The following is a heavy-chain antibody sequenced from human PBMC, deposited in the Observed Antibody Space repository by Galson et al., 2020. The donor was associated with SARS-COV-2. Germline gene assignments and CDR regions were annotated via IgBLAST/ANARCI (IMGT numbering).Heavy chain of an antibody. CDR1: GYTFTSYG. Sequence: ASVKVSCKASGYTFTSYGISWVRQAPGQGLEWMGWISAYNGNTNYAQKLQGRVTMTTDTSTSTAYMELRSLRSDDTAVYYCARDSFEIAAAGRVDYWGQGTLVTVSS. D-gene: IGHD6-13*01. CDR2: ISAYNGNT. V-gene: IGHV1-18*04. J-gene: IGHJ4*02. CDR3: ARDSFEIAAAGRVDY.